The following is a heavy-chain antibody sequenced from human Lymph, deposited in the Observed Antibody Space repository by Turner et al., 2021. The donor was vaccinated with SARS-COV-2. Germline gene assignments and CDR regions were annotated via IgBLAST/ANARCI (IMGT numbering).Heavy chain of an antibody. CDR3: AKDRVVPPAIWNYYYYYGMDV. CDR2: IMCSGGST. Sequence: EVQLLESGGGLVQPGGSLRLSCAASGFTFSSHGISRVRQAPGKGREWVSVIMCSGGSTYYADSVKGRFTISRDNSKNTLYLQMNSLRAEDTAVYYCAKDRVVPPAIWNYYYYYGMDVWGQGTTVPVSS. J-gene: IGHJ6*02. V-gene: IGHV3-23*01. CDR1: GFTFSSHG. D-gene: IGHD2-2*02.